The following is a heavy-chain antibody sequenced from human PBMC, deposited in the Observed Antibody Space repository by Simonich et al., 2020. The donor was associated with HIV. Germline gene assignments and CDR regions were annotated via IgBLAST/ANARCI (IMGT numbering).Heavy chain of an antibody. Sequence: EVQLVESGGGLVQPGRSLRLSCTASGFTFGDYAMSWVRQAPGKGLEWVSFIRSKAYGGTTEYAAAVKGRFTISRDDSKSIAYLQMNSLKTEDTAVYYCTWRRTGDRDDAFDIWGQGTMVTVSS. CDR1: GFTFGDYA. D-gene: IGHD7-27*01. CDR2: IRSKAYGGTT. V-gene: IGHV3-49*04. J-gene: IGHJ3*02. CDR3: TWRRTGDRDDAFDI.